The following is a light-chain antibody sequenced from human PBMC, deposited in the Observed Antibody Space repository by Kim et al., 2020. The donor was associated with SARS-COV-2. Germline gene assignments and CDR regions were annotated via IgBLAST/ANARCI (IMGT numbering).Light chain of an antibody. J-gene: IGLJ2*01. CDR1: NIGGKS. CDR3: QVWDSSSDHVV. CDR2: YDS. Sequence: APGKTATSTCGGNNIGGKSVHCYQQKPGQAPVLVIYYDSNRPSGIPERFSGSNSGNTATLTISRVEAGDEADYYCQVWDSSSDHVVFGGGTQLTVL. V-gene: IGLV3-21*04.